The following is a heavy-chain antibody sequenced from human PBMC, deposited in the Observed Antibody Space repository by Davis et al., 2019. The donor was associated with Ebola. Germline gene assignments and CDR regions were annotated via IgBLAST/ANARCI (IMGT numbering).Heavy chain of an antibody. CDR3: TRRGGYGYKGSYYYYGMDV. CDR2: IRSKANSYAT. CDR1: GFTFSSYS. J-gene: IGHJ6*02. V-gene: IGHV3-73*01. D-gene: IGHD5-24*01. Sequence: GESLKISCAASGFTFSSYSMNWVRQASGTALFFFGRIRSKANSYATAYAASVKGRFTISRDDSKNTAYLQMNSRKTEDTAVYYCTRRGGYGYKGSYYYYGMDVWGQGTTVTVSS.